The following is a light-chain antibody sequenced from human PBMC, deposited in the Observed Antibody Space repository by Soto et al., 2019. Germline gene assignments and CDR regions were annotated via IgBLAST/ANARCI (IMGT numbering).Light chain of an antibody. CDR3: QHYNTYSYT. CDR1: QSISTW. J-gene: IGKJ2*01. CDR2: AAS. V-gene: IGKV1-5*01. Sequence: DIQMTQSPSTLSASVGDRVTITCRASQSISTWLAWYQQKPGKAPKLLIYAASTLQSGVPSRFSGSGSGTQFTLTISSLQPDDFAFYYCQHYNTYSYTFGQGTKLEIK.